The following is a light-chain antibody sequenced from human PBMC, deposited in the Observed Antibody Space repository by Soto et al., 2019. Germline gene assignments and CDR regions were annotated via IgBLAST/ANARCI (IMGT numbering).Light chain of an antibody. CDR3: QQYGSLPLT. J-gene: IGKJ4*01. CDR1: KTINT. V-gene: IGKV3-20*01. Sequence: EIVLTQSPGTLSLSPGERAALSCGASKTINTLAWYQRKPGQAPRLLMYGAFGASSRATGIPDRFSASGSGTDFALTISRLEPEDFAVYYCQQYGSLPLTFGGGTKVDIK. CDR2: GAFGAS.